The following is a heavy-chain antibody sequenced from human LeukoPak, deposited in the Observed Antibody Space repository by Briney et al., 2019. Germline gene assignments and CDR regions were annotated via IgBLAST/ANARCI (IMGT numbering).Heavy chain of an antibody. J-gene: IGHJ4*02. CDR2: IYYSGST. CDR1: GGSISSSSTY. V-gene: IGHV4-39*07. D-gene: IGHD6-19*01. Sequence: SETLSLTCTVSGGSISSSSTYWGWIRRPPGKGLEWIGNIYYSGSTYYNSSLKSRVTISVATSKNQFSLKLRSVTAADTAVYYCARDAVAGYDYWGQGTLVTVSS. CDR3: ARDAVAGYDY.